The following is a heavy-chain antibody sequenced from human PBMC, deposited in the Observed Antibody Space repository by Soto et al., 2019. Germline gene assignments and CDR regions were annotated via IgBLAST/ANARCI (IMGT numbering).Heavy chain of an antibody. CDR2: IIPIFGTA. Sequence: SVKVSCKASGCTFSSYAISWVRQAPGQGLEWMGGIIPIFGTANYAQKFQGRVTITADESTSTAYMELSSLRSEDTAVYYCASVAVVVPAAMFHDAFDIWGQGTMVTVSS. V-gene: IGHV1-69*13. J-gene: IGHJ3*02. CDR3: ASVAVVVPAAMFHDAFDI. D-gene: IGHD2-2*01. CDR1: GCTFSSYA.